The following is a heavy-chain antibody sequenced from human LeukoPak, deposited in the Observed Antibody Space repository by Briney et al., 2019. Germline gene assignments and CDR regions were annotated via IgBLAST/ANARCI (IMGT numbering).Heavy chain of an antibody. CDR3: ASSPYYDFWSGYLGINWFDP. J-gene: IGHJ5*02. D-gene: IGHD3-3*01. CDR2: IYHSGST. CDR1: GYSISSGYY. Sequence: SETLSLTCAVSGYSISSGYYWGWIRQPPGKGLEWIGSIYHSGSTYYNPSLKSRVTISVDTSKNQFSLKLSSVTAADTAVYYCASSPYYDFWSGYLGINWFDPWGQGTLVTVSS. V-gene: IGHV4-38-2*01.